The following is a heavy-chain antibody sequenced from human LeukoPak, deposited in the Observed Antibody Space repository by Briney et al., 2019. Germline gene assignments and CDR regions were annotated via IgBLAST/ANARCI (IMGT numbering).Heavy chain of an antibody. J-gene: IGHJ4*02. CDR1: GGTFSSYA. D-gene: IGHD4-11*01. CDR3: AKGETDSNSFDY. CDR2: IIPIFGTA. Sequence: SVKVSCKASGGTFSSYAISWVRQAPGQGLEWMGGIIPIFGTANYAQKFQGRVTITAVESMSTAYMELSSLRSEDTAVYYCAKGETDSNSFDYWGQGTLVTVSS. V-gene: IGHV1-69*01.